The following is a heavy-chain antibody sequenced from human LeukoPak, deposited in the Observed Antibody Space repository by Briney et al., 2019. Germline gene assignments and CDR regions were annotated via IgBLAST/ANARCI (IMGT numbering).Heavy chain of an antibody. V-gene: IGHV3-53*01. D-gene: IGHD4-23*01. Sequence: PSETLSLTCTVSGGSTSRYYWSWVRQAPGKGLEWVSVIYSGGSTYYADSVKGRYTISRDNSKNTLYLQMNSLRAEDTAVYYCASAFYGGNPDAGYWGQGTLVTVSS. CDR1: GGSTSRYY. CDR3: ASAFYGGNPDAGY. J-gene: IGHJ4*02. CDR2: IYSGGST.